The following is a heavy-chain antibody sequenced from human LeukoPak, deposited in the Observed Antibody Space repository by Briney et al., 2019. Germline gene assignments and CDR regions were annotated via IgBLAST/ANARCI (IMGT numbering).Heavy chain of an antibody. D-gene: IGHD2-2*01. CDR2: INHSGST. V-gene: IGHV4-34*01. Sequence: PETLSLTCAVYGGSFSGYYWSWLRQPPGKGLEWIGEINHSGSTNYNPSLKSRVTISVDTSKNQFSLKLSSVTAADTAVYYCAREPLGYCSSTSCYYFDYWGQGTLVTVSS. J-gene: IGHJ4*02. CDR3: AREPLGYCSSTSCYYFDY. CDR1: GGSFSGYY.